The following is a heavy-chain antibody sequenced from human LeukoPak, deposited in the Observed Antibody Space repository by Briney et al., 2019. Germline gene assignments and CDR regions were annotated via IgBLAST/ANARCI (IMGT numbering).Heavy chain of an antibody. CDR1: GYTFSSNA. D-gene: IGHD3-22*01. V-gene: IGHV1-3*01. Sequence: ASVKVSCKASGYTFSSNAIHWVRQAPGQRLEWMGWINAGNGDTKYSQKFQGRVTITRDTSASTAYMELSSLRSEDTAVYYCARDTAFVRYYDSSGYYPAGGCFDPWGQGTLVTVSS. J-gene: IGHJ5*02. CDR3: ARDTAFVRYYDSSGYYPAGGCFDP. CDR2: INAGNGDT.